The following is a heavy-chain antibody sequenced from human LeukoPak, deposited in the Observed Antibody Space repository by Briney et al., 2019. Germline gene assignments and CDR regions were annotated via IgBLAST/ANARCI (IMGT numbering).Heavy chain of an antibody. J-gene: IGHJ4*02. D-gene: IGHD3-3*01. CDR2: IWNDGGKK. CDR1: GFTFSSFG. CDR3: ARGEWTPDY. V-gene: IGHV3-33*01. Sequence: GGSLRLSCVASGFTFSSFGMHWVRQAPGKGLEWVAVIWNDGGKKYYRDSVKGRFTISRDNSRNTLYLQMNSLRAEDTAVYYCARGEWTPDYWGQGTLSPSPQ.